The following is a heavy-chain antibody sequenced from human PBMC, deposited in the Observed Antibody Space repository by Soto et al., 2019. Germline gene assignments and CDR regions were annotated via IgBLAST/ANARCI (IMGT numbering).Heavy chain of an antibody. V-gene: IGHV3-23*01. CDR3: AKVLSSGSYSGALEY. Sequence: HPGGSLRLSCVASGFSITSFAMSWVRQAPGKGLEWASAISASGGSTYADSVKGRFTISRDNSKNTLYLQMNSLRVEDTAVYYCAKVLSSGSYSGALEYWGQGALVTVSS. CDR2: ISASGGST. D-gene: IGHD1-26*01. CDR1: GFSITSFA. J-gene: IGHJ4*02.